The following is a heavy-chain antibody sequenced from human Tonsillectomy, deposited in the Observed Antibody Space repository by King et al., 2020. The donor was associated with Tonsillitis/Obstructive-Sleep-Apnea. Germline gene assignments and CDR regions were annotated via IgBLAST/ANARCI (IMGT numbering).Heavy chain of an antibody. CDR1: GGSISSGGYY. D-gene: IGHD1-26*01. Sequence: QLQESGPGLVKPSQTLSLTCTVSGGSISSGGYYWSWIRQHPGKGLEWIGYIYYSGSTYYNPSLKSRVTISVDTSKNQFSLKLSSVTAADTAVYYCARETWEDPMMGTDAFDIWGQGTMVTVSS. V-gene: IGHV4-31*03. CDR2: IYYSGST. J-gene: IGHJ3*02. CDR3: ARETWEDPMMGTDAFDI.